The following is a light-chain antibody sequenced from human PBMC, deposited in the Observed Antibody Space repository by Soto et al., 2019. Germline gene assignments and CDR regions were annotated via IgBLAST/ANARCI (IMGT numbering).Light chain of an antibody. J-gene: IGKJ4*01. CDR3: QHYDTYPLS. CDR1: QSVSGW. V-gene: IGKV1-5*03. CDR2: KAS. Sequence: DIQMTQSPSTLSASVGDRVTITCRASQSVSGWLAWYQQRPGKAPNLLVSKASSLESGVPSRLSGSGSGTEFTLTISSLQPDDFATYYCQHYDTYPLSFGGGTKVEIK.